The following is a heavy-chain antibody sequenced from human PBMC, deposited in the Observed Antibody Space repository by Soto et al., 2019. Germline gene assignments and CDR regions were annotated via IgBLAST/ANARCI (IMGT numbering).Heavy chain of an antibody. D-gene: IGHD5-12*01. CDR2: INGGGGLT. J-gene: IGHJ4*02. CDR1: GFTFSSHG. V-gene: IGHV3-23*01. CDR3: GKGSGNVKMAIDS. Sequence: EVQLLESGGTVVQPGGSLRLSCAASGFTFSSHGMTWVRQAPGKGLEWVSAINGGGGLTYYGNSVKGRFTISRDNSNKTLYLKMPNLRADDTAVYYLGKGSGNVKMAIDSWGQGVLVAVSS.